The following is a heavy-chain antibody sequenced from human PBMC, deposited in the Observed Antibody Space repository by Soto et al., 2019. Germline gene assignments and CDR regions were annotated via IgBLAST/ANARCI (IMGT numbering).Heavy chain of an antibody. CDR2: ISSDGTSK. V-gene: IGHV3-30-3*01. CDR1: GFTFSTYA. J-gene: IGHJ3*02. CDR3: ARSARVVTRDAFDI. Sequence: QVQLVRSGGGVVQPGRSLRLSCAASGFTFSTYAMHWVRQAPGKGLQWVAVISSDGTSKYNTDSVRGRVTISRDNSNNTLFLQMNSLRPEDTAVYYCARSARVVTRDAFDIWGQGTLVTVSS. D-gene: IGHD2-21*02.